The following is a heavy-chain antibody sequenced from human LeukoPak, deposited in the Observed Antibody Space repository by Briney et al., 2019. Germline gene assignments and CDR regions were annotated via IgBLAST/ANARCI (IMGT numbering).Heavy chain of an antibody. Sequence: SETLSLTCTVSGGSISSGSYYWSWIRQPAGKGLEWIGRIYTSGSTNYNPSLKSRVTISVDTSKNQFSLKLSSVTAADTAVYYCARGPPFDYWGQGTLVTVSS. CDR3: ARGPPFDY. CDR2: IYTSGST. CDR1: GGSISSGSYY. V-gene: IGHV4-61*02. J-gene: IGHJ4*02.